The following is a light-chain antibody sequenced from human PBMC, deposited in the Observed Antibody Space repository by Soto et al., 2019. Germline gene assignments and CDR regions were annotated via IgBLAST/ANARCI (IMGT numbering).Light chain of an antibody. V-gene: IGKV3-15*01. CDR2: GAS. Sequence: IVSTNSPSTLPVSPAERAALSFRASQSVSSKLAWYQQKPGQAPRLLIYGASTRATGIPARFSGSGSGTEFTLTISSLQLEDVASYYCQKYKSAPLTFGGVTKVAIK. CDR1: QSVSSK. CDR3: QKYKSAPLT. J-gene: IGKJ4*01.